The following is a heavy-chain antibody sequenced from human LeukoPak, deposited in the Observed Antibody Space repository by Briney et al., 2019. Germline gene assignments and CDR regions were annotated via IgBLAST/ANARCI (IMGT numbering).Heavy chain of an antibody. V-gene: IGHV3-7*01. D-gene: IGHD3-10*01. CDR1: GFTFSSYW. J-gene: IGHJ4*02. CDR2: IKQDGSEK. Sequence: GGSLRLSCAASGFTFSSYWMSWVRQAPGKGLEWVANIKQDGSEKYYVDSVKGRFTISRDNAKNSLYLQMNSLRAEDTAVYYCAKDRSPYYYGSGSYPDYWGQGTLVTVSS. CDR3: AKDRSPYYYGSGSYPDY.